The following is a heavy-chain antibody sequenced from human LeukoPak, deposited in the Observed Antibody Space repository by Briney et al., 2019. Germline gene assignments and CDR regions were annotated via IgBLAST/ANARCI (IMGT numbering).Heavy chain of an antibody. Sequence: TSETLSLTCTVSGGSISSYYWSWIRQPPGKGLEWIGYIYYSGSTNYNPSLKSRATISVDTSKKQLSLKLSSVTAADTAVYFCARYVWGSYPTFEDYWGQGTLVTVSS. CDR3: ARYVWGSYPTFEDY. V-gene: IGHV4-59*01. J-gene: IGHJ4*02. CDR2: IYYSGST. D-gene: IGHD3-16*02. CDR1: GGSISSYY.